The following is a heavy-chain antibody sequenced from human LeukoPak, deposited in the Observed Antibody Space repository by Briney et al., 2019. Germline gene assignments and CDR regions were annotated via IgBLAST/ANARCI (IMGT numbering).Heavy chain of an antibody. V-gene: IGHV4-39*01. Sequence: SETLSLTCTVSGGSISSSNYYWGWIRQPPGKGLKWIGSIYYSGSTYYNPSLKSRVTISGDTSKNQFSLKLSSVTAADTAVYYCARLLLLWFGEPDYWGQGTVVTVSS. CDR2: IYYSGST. CDR1: GGSISSSNYY. CDR3: ARLLLLWFGEPDY. J-gene: IGHJ4*02. D-gene: IGHD3-10*01.